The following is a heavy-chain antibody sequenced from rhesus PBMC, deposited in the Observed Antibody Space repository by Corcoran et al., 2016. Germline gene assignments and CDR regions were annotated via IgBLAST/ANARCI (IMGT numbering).Heavy chain of an antibody. V-gene: IGHV4S9*01. CDR2: IYGNSAST. J-gene: IGHJ4*01. Sequence: QVQLQESGPGLVKPSETLSLTCAVSGYSISDSYYWNWIRQPPGKGLEWIGNIYGNSASTNYNPSLKSRVTISKDTSKTQFFLKLSSVTAADTAVYYCARAPWYSSGYFDYWGQGVLVIVSS. CDR3: ARAPWYSSGYFDY. CDR1: GYSISDSYY. D-gene: IGHD6-31*01.